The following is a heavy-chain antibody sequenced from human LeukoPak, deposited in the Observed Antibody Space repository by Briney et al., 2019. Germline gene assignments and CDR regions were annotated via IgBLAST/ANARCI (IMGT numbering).Heavy chain of an antibody. D-gene: IGHD1-26*01. CDR2: IYYSGST. CDR3: ARGYAGATTFDY. CDR1: GGSISSYQ. Sequence: SETLSLTCTVSGGSISSYQWSWIRQPPGKGLEWIGYIYYSGSTNYNPSLKSRVTISVDTSKNQFSLKLSSVTAADTAVYYCARGYAGATTFDYWGQGTLVTVSS. J-gene: IGHJ4*02. V-gene: IGHV4-59*01.